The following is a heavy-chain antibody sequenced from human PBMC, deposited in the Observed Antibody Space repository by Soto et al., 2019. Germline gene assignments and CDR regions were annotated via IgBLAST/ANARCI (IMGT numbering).Heavy chain of an antibody. CDR1: GYTFTSYG. J-gene: IGHJ4*02. D-gene: IGHD3-3*01. V-gene: IGHV1-18*01. Sequence: ASVKVSCKASGYTFTSYGISWVRQAPGQGLEWMGWISAYNGNTNYAQKLQGRVTMTTDTSTSTAYMELRSLRSDDTAVYYCARDSDFWSGYQQGGDYWGQGTLVTVSS. CDR2: ISAYNGNT. CDR3: ARDSDFWSGYQQGGDY.